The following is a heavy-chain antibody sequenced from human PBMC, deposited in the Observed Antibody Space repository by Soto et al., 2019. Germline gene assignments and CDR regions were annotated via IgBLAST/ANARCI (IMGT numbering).Heavy chain of an antibody. CDR1: GFIFSSYS. D-gene: IGHD6-13*01. Sequence: GGSLRLSCAASGFIFSSYSMNWVRQAPGKGLEWVSYISSSSSTIYYADSVKGRFTVSRDNSKNTLYLQMSSLRAEDTAVYYCARVPSSSYHYFDYWGQGTLVTVSS. V-gene: IGHV3-48*01. CDR2: ISSSSSTI. CDR3: ARVPSSSYHYFDY. J-gene: IGHJ4*02.